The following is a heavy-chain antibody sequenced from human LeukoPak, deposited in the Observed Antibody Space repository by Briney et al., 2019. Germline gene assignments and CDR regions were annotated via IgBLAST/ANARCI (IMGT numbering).Heavy chain of an antibody. J-gene: IGHJ4*02. Sequence: GRSLRLSCAASGFTFNTYALHWVRQAPGKGLEWVAVVSYDGGAKYYADSVKGRFTISRDNSKNTVDLQMYSLRAEDSAVYCCARSLGSGWIHLVEYWGQGTLVTVS. D-gene: IGHD6-19*01. CDR3: ARSLGSGWIHLVEY. CDR2: VSYDGGAK. V-gene: IGHV3-30*03. CDR1: GFTFNTYA.